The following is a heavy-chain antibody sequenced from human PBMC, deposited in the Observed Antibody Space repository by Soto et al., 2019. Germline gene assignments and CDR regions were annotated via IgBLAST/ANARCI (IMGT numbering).Heavy chain of an antibody. CDR1: GFTVSSNY. CDR3: ARQGSNGAYVYYPMDV. V-gene: IGHV3-53*01. D-gene: IGHD3-16*01. J-gene: IGHJ6*02. Sequence: GGSLRLSCAASGFTVSSNYMSWVRQAPGKGLEWVSVIYSGGSTYYADSVKGRFTISRDNSKNTLYLQMNSLKASDSATYYCARQGSNGAYVYYPMDVWGQGTTVTVSS. CDR2: IYSGGST.